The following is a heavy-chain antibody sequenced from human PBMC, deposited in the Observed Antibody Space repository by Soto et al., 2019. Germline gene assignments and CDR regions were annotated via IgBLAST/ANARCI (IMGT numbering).Heavy chain of an antibody. CDR1: GGSIGSYY. CDR3: ARALFHSIGGPL. V-gene: IGHV4-59*01. Sequence: PSETLSLTCTVSGGSIGSYYWSWVRQPPGKGLEWIGYIFYSGNTNYNPSLKSRVTISMDTSNNQFSLNLRSVTAADTAVYYCARALFHSIGGPLWGQGTLVTVSS. D-gene: IGHD3-22*01. CDR2: IFYSGNT. J-gene: IGHJ4*02.